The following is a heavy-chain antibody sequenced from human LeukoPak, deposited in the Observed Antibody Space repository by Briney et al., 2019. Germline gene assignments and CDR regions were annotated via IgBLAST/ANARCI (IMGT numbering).Heavy chain of an antibody. CDR2: IYYSGST. Sequence: SETLSLTCTVSGGSISSSSYYWGWIRQPPGKGLEWIGSIYYSGSTYYNPSLKSRVTISVDTSKNQFSLKLSSVTAADTAVYYCAGEGPQLLLNWFDPWGQGTLVTVSS. J-gene: IGHJ5*02. V-gene: IGHV4-39*07. CDR3: AGEGPQLLLNWFDP. CDR1: GGSISSSSYY. D-gene: IGHD2-2*01.